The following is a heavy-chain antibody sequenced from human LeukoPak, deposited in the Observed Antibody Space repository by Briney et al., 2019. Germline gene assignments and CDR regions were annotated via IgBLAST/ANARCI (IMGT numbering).Heavy chain of an antibody. V-gene: IGHV3-48*02. D-gene: IGHD3-22*01. CDR2: ISTIGRAI. J-gene: IGHJ4*02. CDR3: ARVPLYDRSGYYFDY. Sequence: GGSLRLSCAASGFTFSNYNINWVRQAPGKGLEWVSYISTIGRAIFYADSVKGRFTISRDKAKNSLFLQMNSLRDEDAAVYYCARVPLYDRSGYYFDYWGLGTLVTVSS. CDR1: GFTFSNYN.